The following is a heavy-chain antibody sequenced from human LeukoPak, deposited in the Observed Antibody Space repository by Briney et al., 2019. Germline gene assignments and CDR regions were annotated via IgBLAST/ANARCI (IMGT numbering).Heavy chain of an antibody. V-gene: IGHV3-21*01. J-gene: IGHJ6*02. Sequence: GGSLRLSCAASGFTVSSLAMHWVRQAPGKGLEWVSSSGTRSGTKYYADSVKGRFTISRDNAKNSLYLQMNSLRAEDTAVYYCARDMVRGVIDYYYYGMDVWGQGTTVTVSS. D-gene: IGHD3-10*01. CDR2: SGTRSGTK. CDR3: ARDMVRGVIDYYYYGMDV. CDR1: GFTVSSLA.